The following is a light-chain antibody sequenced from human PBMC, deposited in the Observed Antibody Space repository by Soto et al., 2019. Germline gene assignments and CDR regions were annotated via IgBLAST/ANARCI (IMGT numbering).Light chain of an antibody. J-gene: IGKJ2*01. V-gene: IGKV3-15*01. CDR1: QSVGSD. Sequence: EIVMTQSPATLSVSPGVRVTLSCRASQSVGSDLAWYQQKPGQAPRLLIFAASARATGIPARFSGSGSGTEFTLTISSLQSEDFALYYCQHYNNWPPEYTFGQGTKLEIK. CDR3: QHYNNWPPEYT. CDR2: AAS.